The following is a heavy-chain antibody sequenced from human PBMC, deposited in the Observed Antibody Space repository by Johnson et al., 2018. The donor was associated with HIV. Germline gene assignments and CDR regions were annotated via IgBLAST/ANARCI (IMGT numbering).Heavy chain of an antibody. J-gene: IGHJ3*02. CDR2: ITWNSGSI. CDR3: ASCGGTVDDAFDI. D-gene: IGHD2-21*01. CDR1: GFTFDDYA. Sequence: VQLVESGGGLVQPGRSLRLSCAASGFTFDDYAMHWVRQGPGKGLEWVSGITWNSGSIGYADSVKGRFTISRDNAKNSLYLQMNSLRAEDTALYYCASCGGTVDDAFDIWGQGTMVTVSS. V-gene: IGHV3-9*01.